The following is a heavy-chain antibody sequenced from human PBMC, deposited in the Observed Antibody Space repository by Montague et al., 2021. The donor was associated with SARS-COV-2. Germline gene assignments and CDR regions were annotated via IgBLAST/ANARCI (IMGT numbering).Heavy chain of an antibody. CDR2: ISYDGSNK. CDR3: ARPSSGSYYHAFDI. Sequence: RSLSLSASGFTFSSYAMHWVRQAPGKGLEWVAVISYDGSNKYYADSVKGRFTISRDNSKNTLYLQMNSLRAEDTAVYYCARPSSGSYYHAFDIWGQGTMVTVSS. J-gene: IGHJ3*02. D-gene: IGHD1-26*01. V-gene: IGHV3-30-3*01. CDR1: GFTFSSYA.